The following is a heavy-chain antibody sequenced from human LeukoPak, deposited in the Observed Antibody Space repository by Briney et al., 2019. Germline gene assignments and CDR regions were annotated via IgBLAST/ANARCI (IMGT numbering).Heavy chain of an antibody. CDR3: ARGSGITTGTKYYFDY. J-gene: IGHJ4*02. D-gene: IGHD1-1*01. CDR2: ISSSGSTI. CDR1: GFTFSSYN. V-gene: IGHV3-48*03. Sequence: GGSLRLSCAASGFTFSSYNINWVRQAPGKGLEWVSYISSSGSTIYYADSVKGRFTISRDNAKNSLYLQMNSLRAEDTAVYYCARGSGITTGTKYYFDYWGQGTLVTVSS.